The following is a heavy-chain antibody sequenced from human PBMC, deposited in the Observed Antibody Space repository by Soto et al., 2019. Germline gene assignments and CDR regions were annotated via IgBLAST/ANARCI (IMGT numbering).Heavy chain of an antibody. CDR3: AKDQGSSGYYAWQGNPGY. D-gene: IGHD3-22*01. CDR2: ISGSGGST. Sequence: GGSLRLSCAASGFTFSSYAMSWVRQAPGKGLEWVSAISGSGGSTYYADSVKGRFTISRDNSKNTLYLQMNSLRAEDTAVYYCAKDQGSSGYYAWQGNPGYWGQGTLVTVSS. J-gene: IGHJ4*02. V-gene: IGHV3-23*01. CDR1: GFTFSSYA.